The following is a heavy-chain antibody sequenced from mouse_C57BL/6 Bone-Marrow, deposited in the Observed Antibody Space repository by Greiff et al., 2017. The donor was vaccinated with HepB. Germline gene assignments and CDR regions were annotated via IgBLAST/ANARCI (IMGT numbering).Heavy chain of an antibody. CDR3: AISPYYYGSSPFAY. D-gene: IGHD1-1*01. J-gene: IGHJ3*01. CDR2: IWRGGST. Sequence: VQLQQSGPGLVQPSQSLSITCTVSGFSLTSYGVHWVRQSPGKGLEWLGVIWRGGSTDYNAAFMSRLSITKDNSKSQVFFKMNSLQADGTAIYYCAISPYYYGSSPFAYWGQGTLVTVSA. V-gene: IGHV2-5*01. CDR1: GFSLTSYG.